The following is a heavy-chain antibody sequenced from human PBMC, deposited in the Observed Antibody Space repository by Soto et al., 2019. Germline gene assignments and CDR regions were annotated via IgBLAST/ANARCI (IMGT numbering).Heavy chain of an antibody. CDR1: GFTFSSYG. Sequence: QVQLVESGGGVVQPGRSLRLSCAASGFTFSSYGMHWVRQAPGKGLEWVALIWYDGSNKYYADSVKGRFTISRDNSKNTLYLQMNGLRAEDTAVYYCARDRSNGGDSPDSWGQGTLVTVSS. J-gene: IGHJ4*02. CDR3: ARDRSNGGDSPDS. CDR2: IWYDGSNK. V-gene: IGHV3-33*01. D-gene: IGHD2-21*02.